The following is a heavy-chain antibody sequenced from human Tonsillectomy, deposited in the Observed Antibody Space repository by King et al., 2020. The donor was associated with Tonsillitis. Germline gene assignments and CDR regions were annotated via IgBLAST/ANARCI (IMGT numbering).Heavy chain of an antibody. CDR2: ISSNGGST. CDR3: VKFGGNENDAFDI. V-gene: IGHV3-64D*06. J-gene: IGHJ3*02. D-gene: IGHD4-23*01. Sequence: VQLVESGGGLVQPGGSLRLSCSASGFTFSSYAMHWVRQAPGKGLEYVSAISSNGGSTYYADSVKGRFTISRDNSKNTLYLKMSSLRAEDTAVYYCVKFGGNENDAFDIWGQGTMVTVSS. CDR1: GFTFSSYA.